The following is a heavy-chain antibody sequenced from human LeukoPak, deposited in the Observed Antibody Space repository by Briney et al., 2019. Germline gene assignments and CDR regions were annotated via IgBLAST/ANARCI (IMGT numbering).Heavy chain of an antibody. V-gene: IGHV3-7*01. D-gene: IGHD2-2*01. CDR3: ARDDCSSISCYHNWFDP. Sequence: GGSLRLSCAASGFTFSSYWMSWVRQVPGKGLEWVANIKQDGSEKYYVDSVKGRFTISRDNAKNSLYLQMNSLRAEDTAVYYCARDDCSSISCYHNWFDPWGQGTLVTVSS. CDR1: GFTFSSYW. J-gene: IGHJ5*02. CDR2: IKQDGSEK.